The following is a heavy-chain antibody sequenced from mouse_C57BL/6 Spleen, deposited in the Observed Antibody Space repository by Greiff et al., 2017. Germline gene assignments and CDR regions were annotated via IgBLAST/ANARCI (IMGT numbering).Heavy chain of an antibody. CDR2: IWPGGGT. CDR3: ARNWDSSGYGFAY. D-gene: IGHD3-2*02. Sequence: QVQLQQSGPGLVAPSQSLSITCTVSGFSLTSYAISWVRQPPGKGLEWLGVIWPGGGTNYNSALNSRLSISKDNSKSQVFLKMNSLQTDDTAGYYCARNWDSSGYGFAYWGQGTLVTVSA. CDR1: GFSLTSYA. J-gene: IGHJ3*01. V-gene: IGHV2-9-1*01.